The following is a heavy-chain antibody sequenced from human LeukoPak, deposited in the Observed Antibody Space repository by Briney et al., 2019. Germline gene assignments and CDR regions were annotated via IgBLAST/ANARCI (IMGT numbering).Heavy chain of an antibody. V-gene: IGHV4-59*08. Sequence: SETLSLTCTVSGGSISSYYWSWIRQPPGKGLEWIGYIYYSGSTNYNTSLKSRVTISVDTSKNQFSLKLSPVTAADTAVYYCARRTVTTSYFDYWGQGTLVTVSS. D-gene: IGHD4-11*01. CDR1: GGSISSYY. J-gene: IGHJ4*02. CDR3: ARRTVTTSYFDY. CDR2: IYYSGST.